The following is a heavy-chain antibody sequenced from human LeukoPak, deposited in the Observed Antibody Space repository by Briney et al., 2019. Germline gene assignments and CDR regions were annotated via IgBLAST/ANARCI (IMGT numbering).Heavy chain of an antibody. CDR3: AHRNSDYRAFDI. V-gene: IGHV2-5*01. Sequence: ESGPTLVHPTQALTLTCTFSGFSLRTSGMYVGWIRQPPEKALEWLALIYWNDDKRYSPSLKSRLTITKDTSKNQVVLTMTNMDPVDTATYYYAHRNSDYRAFDIWGQGTMVTVSS. CDR2: IYWNDDK. D-gene: IGHD4-11*01. J-gene: IGHJ3*02. CDR1: GFSLRTSGMY.